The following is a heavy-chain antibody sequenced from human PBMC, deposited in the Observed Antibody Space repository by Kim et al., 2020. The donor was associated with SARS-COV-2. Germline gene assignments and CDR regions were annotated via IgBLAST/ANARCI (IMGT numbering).Heavy chain of an antibody. J-gene: IGHJ4*02. CDR2: ITTDGIT. CDR3: ARGVAY. V-gene: IGHV3-23*01. CDR1: GLTFSNYV. D-gene: IGHD5-12*01. Sequence: GGSLRLSCAASGLTFSNYVVAWVRQAPGKGLEWVSGITTDGITSYIDSVKGRFTISRDNSKNTMYLQMNNLRGEDTALYFCARGVAYLGRGTLVTVSP.